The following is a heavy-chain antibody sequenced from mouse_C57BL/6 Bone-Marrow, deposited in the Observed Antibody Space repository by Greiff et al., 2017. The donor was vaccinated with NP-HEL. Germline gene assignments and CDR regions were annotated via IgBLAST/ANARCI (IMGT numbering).Heavy chain of an antibody. CDR2: ISSGGSYT. CDR3: ASYDYDRDFDV. Sequence: EVHLVESGGDLVKPGGSLKLSCAASGFTFSSYGMSWVRQTPDKRLEWVATISSGGSYTYYPDSVKGRFTISRDNAKNTLYLKMSSLKSEDTAMYYCASYDYDRDFDVWGTGTTVTVSS. J-gene: IGHJ1*03. CDR1: GFTFSSYG. V-gene: IGHV5-6*01. D-gene: IGHD2-4*01.